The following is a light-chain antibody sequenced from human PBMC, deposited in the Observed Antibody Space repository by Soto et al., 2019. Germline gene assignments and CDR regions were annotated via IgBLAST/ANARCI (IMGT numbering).Light chain of an antibody. V-gene: IGKV1-12*01. Sequence: DIQMTQSPSPLSASVGDRVTITCRASQPINRWLAWYQQKPGKAPKLLIYAASSLHTGVPLRFSGSGSGTDFSLTISSLQPEDFATYYCKPSKRFPLTFGGGTKVDIK. CDR3: KPSKRFPLT. J-gene: IGKJ4*01. CDR1: QPINRW. CDR2: AAS.